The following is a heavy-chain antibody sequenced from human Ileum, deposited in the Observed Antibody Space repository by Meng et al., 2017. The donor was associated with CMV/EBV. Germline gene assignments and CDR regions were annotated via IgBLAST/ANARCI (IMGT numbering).Heavy chain of an antibody. CDR1: GFTFSTYA. CDR3: AKGRGNSFGPHCFDF. D-gene: IGHD5-12*01. CDR2: LISSGYST. V-gene: IGHV3-23*01. Sequence: SGFTFSTYAMAWVRQVPGKGLGWVSSLISSGYSTYYADSVKGRFTISRDNSKNTLYLEMTSLRAEDTAVYYCAKGRGNSFGPHCFDFWGQGTLVTVSS. J-gene: IGHJ4*02.